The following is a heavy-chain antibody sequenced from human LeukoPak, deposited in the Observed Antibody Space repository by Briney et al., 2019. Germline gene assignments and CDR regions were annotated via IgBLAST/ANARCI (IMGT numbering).Heavy chain of an antibody. CDR1: GFTFITAW. CDR2: ILSSSRTI. J-gene: IGHJ4*02. CDR3: ARGGGSGWYNDY. Sequence: GGSLRLSCAASGFTFITAWMTWVRQAPGKGLEWVSYILSSSRTIYYADSVKGRFTISRDNAKNSLYLQMNSLRDEDTAVYYCARGGGSGWYNDYWGQGTLVTVSS. D-gene: IGHD6-19*01. V-gene: IGHV3-48*02.